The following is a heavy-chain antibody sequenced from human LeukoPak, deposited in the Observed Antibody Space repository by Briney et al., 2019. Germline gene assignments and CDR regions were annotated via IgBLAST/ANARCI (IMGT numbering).Heavy chain of an antibody. Sequence: SQTLSLTCTVSGGSMSSGGDYWTWIRQPAGKGLEWIGLIYTSGSTNYNPSLKSRVTISLDTSKNQFSLKLNSVTAADTAVYYCTRGAGWLIDYWGQGILVTVSS. CDR3: TRGAGWLIDY. CDR2: IYTSGST. J-gene: IGHJ4*02. CDR1: GGSMSSGGDY. V-gene: IGHV4-61*02. D-gene: IGHD3-16*01.